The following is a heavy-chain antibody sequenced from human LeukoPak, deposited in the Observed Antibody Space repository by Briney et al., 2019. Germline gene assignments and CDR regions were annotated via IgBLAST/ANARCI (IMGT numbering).Heavy chain of an antibody. CDR2: IINDAIAT. Sequence: PGGSLRLSCAASGXTFQNTWVHWIRQAPGEGLVWVSRIINDAIATTYADSVKGRFTISRDNAKKTLYLQMNSLRADDTAVYYCAADGEYAFLVWGQGTMVTVSS. D-gene: IGHD2/OR15-2a*01. CDR1: GXTFQNTW. CDR3: AADGEYAFLV. J-gene: IGHJ3*01. V-gene: IGHV3-74*01.